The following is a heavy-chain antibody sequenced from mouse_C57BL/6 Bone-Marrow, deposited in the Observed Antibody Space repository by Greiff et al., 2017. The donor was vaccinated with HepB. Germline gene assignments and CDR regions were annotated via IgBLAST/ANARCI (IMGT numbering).Heavy chain of an antibody. CDR3: ARSDYYGSSPFDY. Sequence: QVHVKQPGAELVKPGASVKLSCKASGYTFTSYWMHWVKQRPGQGLEWIGMIHPNSGSTNYNEKFKSKATLTVDKSSSTAYMQLSSLTSEDSAVYYCARSDYYGSSPFDYWGQGTTLTVSS. V-gene: IGHV1-64*01. D-gene: IGHD1-1*01. CDR2: IHPNSGST. CDR1: GYTFTSYW. J-gene: IGHJ2*01.